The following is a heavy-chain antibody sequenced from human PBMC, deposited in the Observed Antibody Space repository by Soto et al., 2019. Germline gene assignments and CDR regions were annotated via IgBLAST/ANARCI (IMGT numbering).Heavy chain of an antibody. Sequence: QVQLVESGGGLVKTGGSLRLSCAASGFTFSDHFMSWIRQPPGKGLEWVSSMSNIGGTVRYADSGKCRFTISRDNAKNSMFLQMDNLRVEHTAVYYCARDSLGARDYGMAVWGQGTAVAVSS. D-gene: IGHD6-6*01. V-gene: IGHV3-11*01. J-gene: IGHJ6*02. CDR3: ARDSLGARDYGMAV. CDR2: MSNIGGTV. CDR1: GFTFSDHF.